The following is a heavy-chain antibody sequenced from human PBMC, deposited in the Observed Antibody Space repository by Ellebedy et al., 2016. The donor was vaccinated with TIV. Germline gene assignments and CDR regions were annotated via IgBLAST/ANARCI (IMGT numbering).Heavy chain of an antibody. Sequence: GGSLRLSCTASAFTVTTKYMSWVRQAPGKGLEWVSAISGSGDSTYYADSVKGRFTISRDNFKNTLYLQMNSLRAEDTAVYYCVKGMYRSSPDDYWGQGTLVTVSS. CDR2: ISGSGDST. V-gene: IGHV3-23*01. CDR1: AFTVTTKY. D-gene: IGHD6-6*01. CDR3: VKGMYRSSPDDY. J-gene: IGHJ4*02.